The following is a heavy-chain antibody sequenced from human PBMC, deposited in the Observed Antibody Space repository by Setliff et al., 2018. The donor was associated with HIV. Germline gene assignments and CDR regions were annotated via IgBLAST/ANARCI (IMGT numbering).Heavy chain of an antibody. Sequence: SETLSLTCSVSGDSISSGGHYWSWIRQSPGKGLEWIGYIHYSGSTYFNPSLKSRVSISTDTSKNQFSLKLTSVTAADTAVYYCSSRDTSRYFDDYWGQGTLVTVSS. CDR2: IHYSGST. V-gene: IGHV4-30-4*08. D-gene: IGHD3-22*01. J-gene: IGHJ4*02. CDR3: SSRDTSRYFDDY. CDR1: GDSISSGGHY.